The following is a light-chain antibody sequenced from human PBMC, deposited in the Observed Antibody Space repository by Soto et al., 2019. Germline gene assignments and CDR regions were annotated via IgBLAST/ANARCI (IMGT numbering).Light chain of an antibody. CDR1: QSISSY. Sequence: DIQMTQSPSSLSASVGDRVTITCRASQSISSYLNCYQQKPGKAPKLPIYAASILRSGVPSRFSGSGSGTDFTLTISSLQPEDFATYYCQQSYSTPITFGQGTRLEIK. CDR3: QQSYSTPIT. J-gene: IGKJ5*01. V-gene: IGKV1-39*01. CDR2: AAS.